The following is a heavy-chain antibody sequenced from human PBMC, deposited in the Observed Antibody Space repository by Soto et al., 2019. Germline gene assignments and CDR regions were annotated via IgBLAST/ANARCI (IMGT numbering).Heavy chain of an antibody. CDR3: ARGFYDSSGYLYYFDY. CDR2: IYYSGST. V-gene: IGHV4-59*01. Sequence: SETLSLTCTVSGGSISSYYWSWIRQPPGKGLEWIGYIYYSGSTNYNPSLKSRVTISVDTSKNQFSLKLSSVTAADTAVYYCARGFYDSSGYLYYFDYWGQGTLVTVSS. J-gene: IGHJ4*02. CDR1: GGSISSYY. D-gene: IGHD3-22*01.